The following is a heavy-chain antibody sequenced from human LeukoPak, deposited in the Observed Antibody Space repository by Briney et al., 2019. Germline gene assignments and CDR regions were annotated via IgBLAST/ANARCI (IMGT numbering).Heavy chain of an antibody. CDR2: MNPNRGNT. V-gene: IGHV1-8*01. D-gene: IGHD3-3*01. CDR1: GYTLTRYD. J-gene: IGHJ5*02. CDR3: ARGYDFWGGYYPPPSYNGFDP. Sequence: ASVKVSCKASGYTLTRYDINWVRQATGQGLEWMGWMNPNRGNTGYAQNFQGRATMTRNTSITTAYMELSSLRSEDTAVYYWARGYDFWGGYYPPPSYNGFDPWGQGTLVTVSS.